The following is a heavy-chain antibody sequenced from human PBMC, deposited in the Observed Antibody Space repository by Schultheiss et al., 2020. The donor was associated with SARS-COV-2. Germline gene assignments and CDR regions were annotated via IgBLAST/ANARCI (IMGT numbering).Heavy chain of an antibody. CDR1: GYSFTTYG. CDR3: ARDLRFLEWPSYFYYGMDV. CDR2: ISAYNGDT. J-gene: IGHJ6*02. D-gene: IGHD3-3*01. V-gene: IGHV1-18*01. Sequence: ASVKVSCKASGYSFTTYGISWVRQAPGQGLEWMGWISAYNGDTNYAQKVQGRVTLTTDTSTSTAYMELRSLRSDDTAVYYCARDLRFLEWPSYFYYGMDVWGQGTTVTVSS.